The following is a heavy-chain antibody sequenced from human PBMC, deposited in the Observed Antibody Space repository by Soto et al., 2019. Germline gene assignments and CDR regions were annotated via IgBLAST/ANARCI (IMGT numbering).Heavy chain of an antibody. V-gene: IGHV3-74*01. CDR3: ARDEYSWSFDY. D-gene: IGHD5-18*01. J-gene: IGHJ4*02. CDR1: GFTFSSYW. CDR2: INSDGSST. Sequence: PXGSLRLSCAASGFTFSSYWMHWVRQAPGKGLVWVSRINSDGSSTSYADSVKGRFTISRDNAKNTLYLQMNSLRAEDTAVYYCARDEYSWSFDYWGQGTLVTVSS.